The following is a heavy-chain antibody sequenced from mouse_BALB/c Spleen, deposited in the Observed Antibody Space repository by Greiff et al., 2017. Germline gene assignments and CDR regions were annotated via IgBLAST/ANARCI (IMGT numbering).Heavy chain of an antibody. CDR2: IWSGGST. Sequence: VKLQESGPGLVQPSQSLSITCTVSGFSLTSYGVHWVRQSPGKGLEWLGVIWSGGSTDYNAAFISRLSISKDNSKSQVFFKMNSLQADDTAIYYCARNYRYDGAWLAYCGQGTLVTVSA. D-gene: IGHD2-14*01. CDR3: ARNYRYDGAWLAY. J-gene: IGHJ3*01. V-gene: IGHV2-4-1*01. CDR1: GFSLTSYG.